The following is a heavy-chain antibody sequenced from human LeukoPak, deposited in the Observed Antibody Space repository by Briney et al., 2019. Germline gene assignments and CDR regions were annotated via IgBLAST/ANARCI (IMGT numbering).Heavy chain of an antibody. CDR2: SGSGGDT. J-gene: IGHJ3*02. CDR3: ARVEMGTPRCAFDI. Sequence: TGGSLRLSCAASGFTYSSYAMSWVRQAPGKGREWVSGSGSGGDTYYADSVKGRFTISRDNSKNTLYLQINSLRAEDTAVYYCARVEMGTPRCAFDIWGQGTMVTVSS. CDR1: GFTYSSYA. V-gene: IGHV3-23*01. D-gene: IGHD5-24*01.